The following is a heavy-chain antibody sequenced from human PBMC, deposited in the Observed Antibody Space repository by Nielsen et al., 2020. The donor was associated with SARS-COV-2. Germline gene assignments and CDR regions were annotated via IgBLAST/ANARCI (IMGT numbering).Heavy chain of an antibody. V-gene: IGHV7-4-1*02. D-gene: IGHD3-10*01. CDR1: GYIFTSYS. CDR3: ARDIGWFGGNRFLSESAEYFQH. J-gene: IGHJ1*01. CDR2: INTNTGNP. Sequence: ASVKVSCKASGYIFTSYSINWVRQAPGQGLEWMGWINTNTGNPTYAQGFTGRFVFSLDTSVSTAYLQISSLKAENTAVYYCARDIGWFGGNRFLSESAEYFQHWGQGTLVTVSS.